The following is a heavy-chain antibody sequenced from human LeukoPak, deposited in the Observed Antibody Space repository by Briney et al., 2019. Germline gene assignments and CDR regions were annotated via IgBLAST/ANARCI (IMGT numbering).Heavy chain of an antibody. D-gene: IGHD6-13*01. Sequence: GGSLRLSCAASGFTFSSYSMNWVRQAPGKGLEWVSYISSSSSTIYYADSVKGRFTISGDNAKNSLHLQMNSLRAEDTAVYYCARDGAAAGIPEPDYWGQGTLVTVSS. J-gene: IGHJ4*02. V-gene: IGHV3-48*01. CDR2: ISSSSSTI. CDR1: GFTFSSYS. CDR3: ARDGAAAGIPEPDY.